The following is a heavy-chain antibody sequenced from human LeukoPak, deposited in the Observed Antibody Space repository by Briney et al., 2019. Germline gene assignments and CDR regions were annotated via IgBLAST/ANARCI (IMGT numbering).Heavy chain of an antibody. CDR3: ARHIGGGIEDMDV. V-gene: IGHV4-59*08. Sequence: SETLSLTCTVSGGSIGTYYWSWIRLSPGKGLEWIGYIYVTGTRYNPYLQSRVTISVDRSRNQFFLKMSSVTAADTAVYYCARHIGGGIEDMDVWGKGTKVIVSS. CDR1: GGSIGTYY. J-gene: IGHJ6*03. CDR2: IYVTGT. D-gene: IGHD3-16*02.